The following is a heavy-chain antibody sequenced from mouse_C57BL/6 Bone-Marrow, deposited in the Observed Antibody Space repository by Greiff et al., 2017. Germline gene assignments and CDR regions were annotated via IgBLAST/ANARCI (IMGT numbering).Heavy chain of an antibody. Sequence: DVKLQESGPGLVKPSQSLSLTCSVTGYSITSGYYWNWIRQFPGNKLEWMGYISYDGSNNYNQSLKNRISITRDTSKNQFFLKLNSVTTEDTATYYCASILYWGQGTLVTVSA. CDR1: GYSITSGYY. CDR3: ASILY. J-gene: IGHJ3*01. CDR2: ISYDGSN. V-gene: IGHV3-6*01.